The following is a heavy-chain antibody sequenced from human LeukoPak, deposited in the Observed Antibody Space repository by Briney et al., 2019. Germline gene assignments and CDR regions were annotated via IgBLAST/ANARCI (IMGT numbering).Heavy chain of an antibody. CDR2: INTDGSST. CDR1: GFTFSSYW. Sequence: PGGSLRLSCAASGFTFSSYWMHWVRQAPGKGLVWVSRINTDGSSTSYADSVKGRFTISRDNAKNTLYLQMNSLRAEDTAVYYCARDGSGSFYYYYVDVWGKGTTVTVSS. J-gene: IGHJ6*03. CDR3: ARDGSGSFYYYYVDV. D-gene: IGHD3-10*01. V-gene: IGHV3-74*01.